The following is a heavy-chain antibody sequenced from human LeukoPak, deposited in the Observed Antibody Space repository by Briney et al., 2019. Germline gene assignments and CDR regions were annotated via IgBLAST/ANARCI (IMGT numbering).Heavy chain of an antibody. V-gene: IGHV3-30*12. Sequence: PGGSLRLSCAASGSTFSSYGMHWVRQAPGKGLEWVTVMSYDGTNQYYADSVRGRFTISRDNAKTSLYLQMNSLRAEDTAVYYCARDLSGVAGYTYGRGIDYWGQGTLVTVSS. J-gene: IGHJ4*02. CDR3: ARDLSGVAGYTYGRGIDY. CDR1: GSTFSSYG. CDR2: MSYDGTNQ. D-gene: IGHD5-18*01.